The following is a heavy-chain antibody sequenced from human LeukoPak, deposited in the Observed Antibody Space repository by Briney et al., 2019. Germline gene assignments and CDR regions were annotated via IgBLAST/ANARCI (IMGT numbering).Heavy chain of an antibody. J-gene: IGHJ5*02. CDR3: ARGWIQRWFDP. V-gene: IGHV1-46*01. CDR2: INPSGGSA. D-gene: IGHD5-18*01. CDR1: GYTFTSYY. Sequence: ASVKVSCKASGYTFTSYYIQWVRRAPGQGLEWMGIINPSGGSASYAQKFQGRVTMTRDTSTSTVYMELSSLKSEDTAVYYCARGWIQRWFDPWGQGTLVTVSS.